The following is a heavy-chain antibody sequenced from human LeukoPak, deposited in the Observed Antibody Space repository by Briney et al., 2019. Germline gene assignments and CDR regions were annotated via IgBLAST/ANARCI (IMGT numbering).Heavy chain of an antibody. J-gene: IGHJ4*02. Sequence: ASVKVSCKASGYTFTSYGISWVRQAPGQGLEWMGWISAYNGNTYYVQKLQGRVTMTTDTSTSTAYMELRSLRSDDTAVYYCARDRLADTAMVTSGYWGQGTQVTVSS. CDR2: ISAYNGNT. CDR3: ARDRLADTAMVTSGY. V-gene: IGHV1-18*01. D-gene: IGHD5-18*01. CDR1: GYTFTSYG.